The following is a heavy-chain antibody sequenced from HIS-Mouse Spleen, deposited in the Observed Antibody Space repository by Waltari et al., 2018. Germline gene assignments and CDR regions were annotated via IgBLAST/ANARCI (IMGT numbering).Heavy chain of an antibody. CDR2: ISGSGGST. Sequence: EVQLLESGGGLVQPGGSLRLSGAASGFTFGRYAFSWVRQAPGKGLEWVSAISGSGGSTYYADSVKGRFTISRDNSKNTLYLQMNSLRAEDTAVYYCAKTLVRSRDFDYWGQGTLVTVSS. J-gene: IGHJ4*02. CDR3: AKTLVRSRDFDY. CDR1: GFTFGRYA. D-gene: IGHD4-17*01. V-gene: IGHV3-23*01.